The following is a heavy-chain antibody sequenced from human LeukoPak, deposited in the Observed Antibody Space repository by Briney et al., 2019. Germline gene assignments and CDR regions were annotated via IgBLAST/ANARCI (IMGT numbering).Heavy chain of an antibody. D-gene: IGHD5-24*01. CDR1: GGSISSSSYY. V-gene: IGHV4-39*01. CDR3: ARRVEEFDP. J-gene: IGHJ5*02. CDR2: IYYSGST. Sequence: SETLSLTCTVSGGSISSSSYYWGWIRQPPGKGLEWIGSIYYSGSTYYNPSLKSRVTISVDTSKNQFSLKLSSVTAADTAVYYCARRVEEFDPWGQGTLVTVSS.